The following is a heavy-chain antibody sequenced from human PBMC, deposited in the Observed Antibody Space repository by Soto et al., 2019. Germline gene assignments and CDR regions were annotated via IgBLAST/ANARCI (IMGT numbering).Heavy chain of an antibody. Sequence: EVQLVESGGGLVKPGGSLRLSCAASGFTFSSYSMNWVRQAPGKGLEWVSSISSSSSYIYYADSVKGRFTISRDNAKNSLYLQMNSLRAEDTAVYYCAREGGIAVAGTIDSWGQGTLVTVSS. CDR1: GFTFSSYS. V-gene: IGHV3-21*01. D-gene: IGHD6-19*01. CDR3: AREGGIAVAGTIDS. CDR2: ISSSSSYI. J-gene: IGHJ4*02.